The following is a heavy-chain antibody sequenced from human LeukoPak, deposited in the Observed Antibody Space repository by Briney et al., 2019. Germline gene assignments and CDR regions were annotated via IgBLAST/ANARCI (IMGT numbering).Heavy chain of an antibody. V-gene: IGHV1-2*02. CDR3: ARGTGEGYSYGRYFFDY. CDR2: INPNSGGT. D-gene: IGHD5-18*01. Sequence: GASVKVSCKASGGTFSSYAISWVRQAPGQGLEWMGWINPNSGGTNYAQKFQGRVTMTRDTSISTAYMILSSLTSDDTAVFYCARGTGEGYSYGRYFFDYWGQGTLVTVSS. CDR1: GGTFSSYA. J-gene: IGHJ4*02.